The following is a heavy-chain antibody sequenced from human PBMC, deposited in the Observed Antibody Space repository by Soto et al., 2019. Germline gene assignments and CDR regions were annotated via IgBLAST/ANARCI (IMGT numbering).Heavy chain of an antibody. V-gene: IGHV4-39*01. Sequence: SETLSLTCTVSGGSISTTYHHWVWIRQPPGKGLEWIGSFFYNGGTYYNPSLKSRVTTSVDTSKNQFSLKLSSVTAADTAVYYCASHDVVVIPPTGWDQGALVTVSS. CDR2: FFYNGGT. CDR1: GGSISTTYHH. J-gene: IGHJ4*02. D-gene: IGHD3-16*01. CDR3: ASHDVVVIPPTG.